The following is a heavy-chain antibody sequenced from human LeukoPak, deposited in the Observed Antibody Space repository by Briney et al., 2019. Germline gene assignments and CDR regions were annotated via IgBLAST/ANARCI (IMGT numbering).Heavy chain of an antibody. V-gene: IGHV3-7*01. CDR3: ARDVRIARWGQNGFDY. CDR1: GFTFSSYW. CDR2: IKQDGSEK. Sequence: PGGSLRLSCAASGFTFSSYWMSWVRQAPGKGLEWVANIKQDGSEKYYVDSVKGRFTTSRDNAKNSLYLQMNSLRAEDTAVYYCARDVRIARWGQNGFDYWGQGTLVTVSS. D-gene: IGHD7-27*01. J-gene: IGHJ5*01.